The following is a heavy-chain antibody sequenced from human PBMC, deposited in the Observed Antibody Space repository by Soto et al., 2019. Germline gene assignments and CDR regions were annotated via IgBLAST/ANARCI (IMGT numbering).Heavy chain of an antibody. Sequence: PSETLSLTGTVSVGSISNYYWSWIRQPAGKGLEWIGRIYSSGSTSYNPSLKSRVTMSVDTSKNQFSLKLSSVTAADTAVYYCARAWAATGKGWLDPWGQGTLVTVSS. J-gene: IGHJ5*02. CDR2: IYSSGST. D-gene: IGHD6-13*01. CDR1: VGSISNYY. CDR3: ARAWAATGKGWLDP. V-gene: IGHV4-4*07.